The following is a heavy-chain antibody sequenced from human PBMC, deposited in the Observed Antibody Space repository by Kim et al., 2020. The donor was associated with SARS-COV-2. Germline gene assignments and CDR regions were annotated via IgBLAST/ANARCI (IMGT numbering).Heavy chain of an antibody. D-gene: IGHD3-22*01. J-gene: IGHJ4*02. V-gene: IGHV4-39*01. CDR3: ARHPTYYYDSSGYGALDY. Sequence: KSRVTISVDTSKNQFSLKLSSVTAADTAVYYCARHPTYYYDSSGYGALDYWGQGTLVTVSS.